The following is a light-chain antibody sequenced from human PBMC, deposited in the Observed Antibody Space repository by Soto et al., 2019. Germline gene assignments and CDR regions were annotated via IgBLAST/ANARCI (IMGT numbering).Light chain of an antibody. Sequence: EMVLTQSPGTLSWSPGEVGSLCCRASQSVSSNLAWYQQKPGQAPRLLIYGASTRATGIPARFSGSGSGTEFTLTISSLQSEDFALYYCQQYNNWPPITFGQGTRLEIK. CDR3: QQYNNWPPIT. CDR2: GAS. J-gene: IGKJ5*01. V-gene: IGKV3-15*01. CDR1: QSVSSN.